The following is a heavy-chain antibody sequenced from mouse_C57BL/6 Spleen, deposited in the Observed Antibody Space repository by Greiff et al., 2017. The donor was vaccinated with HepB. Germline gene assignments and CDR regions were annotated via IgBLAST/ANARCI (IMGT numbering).Heavy chain of an antibody. CDR3: ARERVITTVVATMDAMDY. CDR2: INPYNGGT. Sequence: VQLQQSGPVLVKPGASVKMSCKASGYTFTDYYMNWVKQSHGKSLEWIGVINPYNGGTSYNQKFKGKATLTVDKSSSTAYMELNSLTSEDSAVYYCARERVITTVVATMDAMDYWGQGTSVTVSS. V-gene: IGHV1-19*01. CDR1: GYTFTDYY. D-gene: IGHD1-1*01. J-gene: IGHJ4*01.